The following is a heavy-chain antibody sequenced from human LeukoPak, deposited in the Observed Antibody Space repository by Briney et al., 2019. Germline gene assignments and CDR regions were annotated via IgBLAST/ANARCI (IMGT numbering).Heavy chain of an antibody. CDR3: AREAFGMDV. CDR1: GLTFSSHW. V-gene: IGHV3-74*01. CDR2: ITNDGSST. Sequence: GGSLRLSCTASGLTFSSHWMHWVRQAPGKGLVWVSRITNDGSSTTYADSVKGRFTISRDNAKNMLYLQVNSLRAEDTAVYYCAREAFGMDVWGQGTTVTVSS. J-gene: IGHJ6*02.